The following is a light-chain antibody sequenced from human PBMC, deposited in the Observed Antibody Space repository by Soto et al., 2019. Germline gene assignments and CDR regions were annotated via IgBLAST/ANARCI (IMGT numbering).Light chain of an antibody. CDR3: QQSYSSPRT. J-gene: IGKJ3*01. Sequence: DIQMTQSPSSLSASVGDRVTITCRASQSISTYLSWYQQKPGKAPKLLIYAASSXQRXVPPTFSGSGSGTDFTLTISSLQPEDFASYYCQQSYSSPRTFGPGTKVDIK. V-gene: IGKV1-39*01. CDR2: AAS. CDR1: QSISTY.